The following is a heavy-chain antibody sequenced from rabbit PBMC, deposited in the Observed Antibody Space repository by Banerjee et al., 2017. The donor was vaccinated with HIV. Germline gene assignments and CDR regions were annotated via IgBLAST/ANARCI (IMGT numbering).Heavy chain of an antibody. J-gene: IGHJ4*01. CDR2: IDSGSSGFT. Sequence: QEQLVESGGGLVQPEGSLTLTCTASGVSFSSNYYMCWVRQAPGKGLEWIACIDSGSSGFTYFASWAKGRFTISKTSSTTVTLQMTSLTAADTATYFCARDLTEFIGWNFGWWGQGTLVTVS. D-gene: IGHD4-1*01. V-gene: IGHV1S45*01. CDR1: GVSFSSNYY. CDR3: ARDLTEFIGWNFGW.